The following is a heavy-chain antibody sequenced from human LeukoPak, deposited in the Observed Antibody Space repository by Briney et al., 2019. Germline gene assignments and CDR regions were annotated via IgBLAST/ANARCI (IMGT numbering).Heavy chain of an antibody. Sequence: ASVKVSCKASGYTFTGYYMHWVRQAPGQGLEWMGWTNPNSGGTNYAQKFQGRVTMTRDTSISTAYMELSRLRSDDTAVYYCARDPKAAAGQTLGYWGQGTLVTVSS. CDR1: GYTFTGYY. V-gene: IGHV1-2*02. D-gene: IGHD6-13*01. CDR3: ARDPKAAAGQTLGY. CDR2: TNPNSGGT. J-gene: IGHJ4*02.